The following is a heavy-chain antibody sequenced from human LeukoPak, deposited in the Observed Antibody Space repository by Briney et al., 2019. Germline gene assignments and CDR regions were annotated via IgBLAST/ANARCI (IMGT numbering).Heavy chain of an antibody. D-gene: IGHD1-26*01. CDR3: ARDGEYSGSYSGTRGFDY. V-gene: IGHV6-1*01. J-gene: IGHJ4*02. CDR1: GDSVSSNSAA. CDR2: TYYRSKWYN. Sequence: SQTLSLTCAISGDSVSSNSAAWNWIRQSPSRGLEWLGRTYYRSKWYNDYAVSVKSRITINPDTSKNQFTLQLNSVTPEDTAVYYCARDGEYSGSYSGTRGFDYWGQGTLVTVSS.